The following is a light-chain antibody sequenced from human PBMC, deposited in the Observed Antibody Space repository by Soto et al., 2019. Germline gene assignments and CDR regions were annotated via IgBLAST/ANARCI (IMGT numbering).Light chain of an antibody. CDR3: SSYTTSSTDV. Sequence: QSVLTQPASVSGSPGQSITISCTGTSSDVGGYNYVSWYQQHPGKAPKLIIYEVSNRPSGVSYRFSGSKSGNTASLTISGLQAEDEADYYCSSYTTSSTDVFGTGTKVTVL. CDR1: SSDVGGYNY. CDR2: EVS. V-gene: IGLV2-14*01. J-gene: IGLJ1*01.